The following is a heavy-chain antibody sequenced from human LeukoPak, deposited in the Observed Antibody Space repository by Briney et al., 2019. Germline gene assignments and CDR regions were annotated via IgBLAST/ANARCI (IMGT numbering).Heavy chain of an antibody. D-gene: IGHD2-15*01. CDR2: ISNSGSNT. V-gene: IGHV3-23*01. Sequence: SGGSLRLSCAPSGFTFSSFAMNWVRQAPGKGLEWVSGISNSGSNTYYADSMKGRLTISRDNSKNTLYLQMDSLRAEDTAVYYCARTIVVAVTATRGGFGYYFDYWGPGTLVTVSS. J-gene: IGHJ4*02. CDR1: GFTFSSFA. CDR3: ARTIVVAVTATRGGFGYYFDY.